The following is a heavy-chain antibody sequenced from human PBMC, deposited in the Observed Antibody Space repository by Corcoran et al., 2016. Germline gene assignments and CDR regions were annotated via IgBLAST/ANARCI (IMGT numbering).Heavy chain of an antibody. Sequence: QVTLKESGPALVKSTQTLALTCTFSGFSLTTTGMRVSWLRQPPGKALEWLARIDWDDEKFYSTSLKTRISIFKDTSKNLVVLTMTNMDPVETATYYCARSYCGPHGCSGLPSDFDYWGQGTLVTVSS. V-gene: IGHV2-70*04. CDR3: ARSYCGPHGCSGLPSDFDY. J-gene: IGHJ4*02. CDR1: GFSLTTTGMR. D-gene: IGHD2-21*01. CDR2: IDWDDEK.